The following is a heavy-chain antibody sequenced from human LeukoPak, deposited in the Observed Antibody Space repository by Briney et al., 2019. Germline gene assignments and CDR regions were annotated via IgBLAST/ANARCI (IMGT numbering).Heavy chain of an antibody. CDR2: IYYSGST. CDR1: GGSISSYY. V-gene: IGHV4-59*01. D-gene: IGHD2-15*01. Sequence: PSETLSLTCTVAGGSISSYYWSWIRQPPGKGLEWIGYIYYSGSTNYNPSLKSRVTISADTSKNQFSLKLSSVTAADTAVYYCARAKLGYCSGGSCYQWFDPWGQGTLVTVSS. J-gene: IGHJ5*02. CDR3: ARAKLGYCSGGSCYQWFDP.